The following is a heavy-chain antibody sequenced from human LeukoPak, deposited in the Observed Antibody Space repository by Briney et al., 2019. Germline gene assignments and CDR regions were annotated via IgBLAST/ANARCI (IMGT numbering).Heavy chain of an antibody. J-gene: IGHJ4*02. CDR1: GFTLSSYA. Sequence: GGSLRLSCAASGFTLSSYAMSWVRQAAGKGLEWVSSISGSGGSTYYAESVKGRFTISRDNSKNTLYLQMNSLRAEDTAVYYCAKDSSLFEGNLFYFDYWGQGTLVTVSS. CDR2: ISGSGGST. CDR3: AKDSSLFEGNLFYFDY. V-gene: IGHV3-23*01. D-gene: IGHD6-6*01.